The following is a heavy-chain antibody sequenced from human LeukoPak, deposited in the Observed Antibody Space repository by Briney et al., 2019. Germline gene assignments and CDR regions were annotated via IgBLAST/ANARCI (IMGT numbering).Heavy chain of an antibody. CDR2: IGTAGDS. D-gene: IGHD2-8*01. V-gene: IGHV3-13*01. Sequence: PGGSLRLSCAASGFAFSTYDMHWVRQATGKGLELVSAIGTAGDSFYPDSVKGRFTMSRENARNSVYLQMNSLRAEDTAVYYCVRGCMFCRWKTYFDPWGQGTLVTVSS. CDR1: GFAFSTYD. CDR3: VRGCMFCRWKTYFDP. J-gene: IGHJ5*02.